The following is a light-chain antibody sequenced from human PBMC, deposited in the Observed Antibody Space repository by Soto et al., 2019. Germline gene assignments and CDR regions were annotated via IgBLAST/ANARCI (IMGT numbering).Light chain of an antibody. Sequence: QSALTQPPSASGSPGQSVTISCTGTSSDVGGYNYVSWYQQYPGKVPKLIVYEVNKRPSGVPDRFSGSKSGNTASLTVSGLQAEDEADYYCTSYAGGNNVFGTGTKLTVL. CDR1: SSDVGGYNY. V-gene: IGLV2-8*01. J-gene: IGLJ1*01. CDR3: TSYAGGNNV. CDR2: EVN.